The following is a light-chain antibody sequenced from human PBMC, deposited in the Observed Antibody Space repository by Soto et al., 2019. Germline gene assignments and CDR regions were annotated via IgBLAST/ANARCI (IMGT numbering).Light chain of an antibody. CDR3: GTWDSSLTTV. V-gene: IGLV1-51*01. Sequence: QSVLTQPPSVSAAPGQKVTISCSGSFSNIGNNDVSWYQQFPGTAPKLLIYDNYKRPSGIPDRFSGSKSGTSATLGISGLQTWDEADYYCGTWDSSLTTVFGGGTKLTVL. CDR2: DNY. CDR1: FSNIGNND. J-gene: IGLJ2*01.